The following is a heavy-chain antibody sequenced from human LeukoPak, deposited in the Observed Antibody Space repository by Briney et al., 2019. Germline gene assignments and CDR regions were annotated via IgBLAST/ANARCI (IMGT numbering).Heavy chain of an antibody. CDR3: ARDDGTYYYFDY. D-gene: IGHD1-1*01. Sequence: ASVKVSCEASGYTFINYAFSWVRQAPGQGLEWMGWISAYNGNTNYAQKLQGRVTMTTDTSTSTAYMELRSLRSDDTAVYYCARDDGTYYYFDYWGQGTLVTVSS. CDR1: GYTFINYA. V-gene: IGHV1-18*01. J-gene: IGHJ4*02. CDR2: ISAYNGNT.